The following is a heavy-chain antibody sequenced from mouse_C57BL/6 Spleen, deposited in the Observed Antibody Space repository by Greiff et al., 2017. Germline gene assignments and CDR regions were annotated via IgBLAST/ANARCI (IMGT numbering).Heavy chain of an antibody. CDR3: ARNDYSNYRFDY. D-gene: IGHD2-5*01. CDR2: IDPSDSYT. CDR1: GYTFTSYW. J-gene: IGHJ2*01. V-gene: IGHV1-69*01. Sequence: QVQLQQPGAELVMPGASVKLSCKASGYTFTSYWMHWVKQRPGQGLEWIGEIDPSDSYTNYNQKFKGKSTLTVDKSSSTAYMQLSSLTSEDSAVYYCARNDYSNYRFDYWGQGTTLTVSS.